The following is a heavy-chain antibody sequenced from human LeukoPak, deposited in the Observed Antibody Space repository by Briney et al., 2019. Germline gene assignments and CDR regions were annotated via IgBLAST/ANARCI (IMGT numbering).Heavy chain of an antibody. D-gene: IGHD2-15*01. V-gene: IGHV1-69*01. J-gene: IGHJ3*02. CDR2: IIPIFGTA. Sequence: GASVKVSCKASGGTFSSYAISWVRQAPGQGLEWMGGIIPIFGTANYAQKFQGRVTITADESTSTAYMELSSLRSEDTAVYYCASWSLAPIVVVVAAPGRNAFDIWGQGTMVTVSS. CDR1: GGTFSSYA. CDR3: ASWSLAPIVVVVAAPGRNAFDI.